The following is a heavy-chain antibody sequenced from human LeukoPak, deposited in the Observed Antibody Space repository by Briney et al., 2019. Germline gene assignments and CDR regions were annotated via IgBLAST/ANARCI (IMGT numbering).Heavy chain of an antibody. CDR2: IYYSGST. J-gene: IGHJ4*02. V-gene: IGHV4-59*13. CDR1: GGSISSYY. D-gene: IGHD6-6*01. CDR3: ARGSSLSAFDY. Sequence: SETLSLTCTVSGGSISSYYWSWIRQPPGKGLEGIGYIYYSGSTNYNPSLKSPVTISVDTSKNQFSLKLSSVTAADTAVYYCARGSSLSAFDYWGQGTLVTVSS.